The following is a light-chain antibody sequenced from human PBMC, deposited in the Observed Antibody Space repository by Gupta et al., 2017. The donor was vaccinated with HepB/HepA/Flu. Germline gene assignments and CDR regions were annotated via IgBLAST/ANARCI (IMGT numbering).Light chain of an antibody. Sequence: EIVLTQSPVTLSLSPGERATLSCRASQSVSSSYLACYQQKPGQAPRLIIYGASSSATGPPGRFSGGGDVKDLTLTSSRREDEDFAAYYEQHDTSSLTFGGGTKVEIK. J-gene: IGKJ4*01. CDR2: GAS. V-gene: IGKV3-20*01. CDR1: QSVSSSY. CDR3: QHDTSSLT.